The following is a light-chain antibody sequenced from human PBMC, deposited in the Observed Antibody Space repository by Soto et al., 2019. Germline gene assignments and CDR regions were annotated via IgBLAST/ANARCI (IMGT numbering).Light chain of an antibody. Sequence: IQLTQSPSSLSASVGDRVTITCLASQGISSYLAWSQQKPGKAPKLLIYAASTLQSGVPSRFSGSGSGTDFTLTISSLQPEDFATYYCQQLNSYPLTFGGGTKVEIK. CDR1: QGISSY. V-gene: IGKV1-9*01. CDR2: AAS. CDR3: QQLNSYPLT. J-gene: IGKJ4*01.